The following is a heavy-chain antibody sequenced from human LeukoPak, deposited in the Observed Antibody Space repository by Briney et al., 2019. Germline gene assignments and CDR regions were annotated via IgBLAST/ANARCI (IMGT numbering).Heavy chain of an antibody. Sequence: PSETLSLTCAVSGASIASHSWWSWVRQPPGKGLEWIGEVYHSGGANYKPSLKSRVTISVDTSRNHFSLKLTSVTAADTAVYYCARSGDYCLEYWGQGTLVTVSS. V-gene: IGHV4/OR15-8*01. D-gene: IGHD3-3*01. CDR2: VYHSGGA. CDR3: ARSGDYCLEY. J-gene: IGHJ4*02. CDR1: GASIASHSW.